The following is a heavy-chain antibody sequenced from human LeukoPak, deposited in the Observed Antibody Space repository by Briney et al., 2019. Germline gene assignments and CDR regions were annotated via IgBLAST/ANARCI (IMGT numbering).Heavy chain of an antibody. CDR1: GGSISSYY. V-gene: IGHV4-59*01. CDR3: ARDESYYDILTGYYSKNWFDP. CDR2: IYYSGST. Sequence: SETLSLTCTVSGGSISSYYWSWIRQPPGKGLEWIGYIYYSGSTNYNPSLKSRVTISVDTSKNQFSLKLSSVTAADTAVYYCARDESYYDILTGYYSKNWFDPWGQGTLVTVSS. D-gene: IGHD3-9*01. J-gene: IGHJ5*02.